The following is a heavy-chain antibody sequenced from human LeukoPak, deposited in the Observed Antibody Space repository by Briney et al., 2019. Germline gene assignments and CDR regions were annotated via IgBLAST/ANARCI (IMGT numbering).Heavy chain of an antibody. CDR1: GFIFSSFG. CDR3: ARDYWDPRRQQLNYFDY. D-gene: IGHD6-13*01. Sequence: QPGGSLRLSCAASGFIFSSFGMHWVRQAPGKGLEWVAVISYDGSNKYYADSVKGRFTISRDNSKNTLYLQMNSLRAEDTAVYYCARDYWDPRRQQLNYFDYWGQGTLVTVSS. J-gene: IGHJ4*02. V-gene: IGHV3-30*12. CDR2: ISYDGSNK.